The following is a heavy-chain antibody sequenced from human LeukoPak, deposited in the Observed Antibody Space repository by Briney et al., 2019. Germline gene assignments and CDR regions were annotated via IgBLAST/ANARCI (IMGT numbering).Heavy chain of an antibody. CDR1: GCTFSSYA. CDR2: IIPIFGTA. J-gene: IGHJ4*02. CDR3: ASHFVDIVATGEYYFDY. V-gene: IGHV1-69*13. D-gene: IGHD5-12*01. Sequence: GASVKVSCKASGCTFSSYAISWVRQAPGQGLEWMGGIIPIFGTANYAQKFQGRVTITADESTSTAYMELSSLRSEDTAVYYCASHFVDIVATGEYYFDYWGQGTLVTVSS.